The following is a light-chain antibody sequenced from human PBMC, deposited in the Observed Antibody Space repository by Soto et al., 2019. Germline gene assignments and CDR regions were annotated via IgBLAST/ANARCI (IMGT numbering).Light chain of an antibody. J-gene: IGKJ2*01. CDR2: KAS. Sequence: DIQMNQSPSTLSASVGDRVNITCRASQSISSWLAWYQQKPGKAPKLLIYKASSLESGVPSRFSGSGYGTEFTLTISSLQPDDFATYYCQQYNSYVYTFGQGTKLEIK. CDR1: QSISSW. CDR3: QQYNSYVYT. V-gene: IGKV1-5*03.